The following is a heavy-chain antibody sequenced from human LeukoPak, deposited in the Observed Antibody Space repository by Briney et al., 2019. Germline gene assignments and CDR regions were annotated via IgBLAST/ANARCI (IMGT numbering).Heavy chain of an antibody. V-gene: IGHV4-30-4*01. Sequence: SETLSLTCTVSGGSISNGDYYWSWIRQPPGKGLEWIGYIYYSGSTYYNPSLKSRVTISVDTSKNQFSLKLSSVTAADTAVYYCARALFDYGDYWFDPWGQGTLVTVSS. J-gene: IGHJ5*02. D-gene: IGHD4-17*01. CDR3: ARALFDYGDYWFDP. CDR2: IYYSGST. CDR1: GGSISNGDYY.